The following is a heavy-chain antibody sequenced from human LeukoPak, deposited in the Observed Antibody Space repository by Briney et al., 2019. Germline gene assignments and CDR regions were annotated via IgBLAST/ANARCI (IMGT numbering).Heavy chain of an antibody. J-gene: IGHJ4*02. Sequence: SVKVSCKASGFTFTSSAVRWVRQARGQRLEWIGWIVVGSGNTNYAQKFQERVTITRDMSTSTAYMELSSLRSEDTAVYYCAADKWELLDFDYWGQGTLVTVSS. CDR1: GFTFTSSA. D-gene: IGHD1-26*01. CDR3: AADKWELLDFDY. V-gene: IGHV1-58*01. CDR2: IVVGSGNT.